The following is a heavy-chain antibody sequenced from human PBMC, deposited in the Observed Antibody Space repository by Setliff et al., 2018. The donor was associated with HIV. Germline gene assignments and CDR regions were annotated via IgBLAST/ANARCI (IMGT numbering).Heavy chain of an antibody. CDR3: AREDYYYYGMDV. Sequence: PSETLSLTCTVSGYSISSGYYWGWIRQPPGKGLEWIGSIYHSGSTYNNPSLKSRVTISVDTSKNQFSLKLRSVTAADTAVYYCAREDYYYYGMDVWGQGTTVTVSS. V-gene: IGHV4-38-2*02. CDR1: GYSISSGYY. CDR2: IYHSGST. J-gene: IGHJ6*02.